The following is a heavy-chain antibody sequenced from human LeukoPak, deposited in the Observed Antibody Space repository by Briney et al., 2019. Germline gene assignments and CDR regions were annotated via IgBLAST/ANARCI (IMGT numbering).Heavy chain of an antibody. CDR2: IYYSGST. CDR1: GGSISSYY. Sequence: PSETLSLTCTVSGGSISSYYWSWIRQPPGKGLEWIGYIYYSGSTNYNPSLKSRVTISVDTSKNQFSLKLSSVTAADTAVYYRARSRYSYGMAYDYWGQGTLVTVSS. V-gene: IGHV4-59*01. CDR3: ARSRYSYGMAYDY. D-gene: IGHD5-18*01. J-gene: IGHJ4*02.